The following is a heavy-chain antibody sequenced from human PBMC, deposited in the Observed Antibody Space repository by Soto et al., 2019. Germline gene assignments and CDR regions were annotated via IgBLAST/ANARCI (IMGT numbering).Heavy chain of an antibody. D-gene: IGHD2-15*01. V-gene: IGHV1-69*08. Sequence: QVQLVQSGAEVKKPGSSVKVSCKASGGTFSSYTISWVRQAPGQGLEWMGRIIPILGIANYAQKFQGRVTITADQSTSTADMELSSLRSEDTAVYYCARDGGYAGPYGMDVWGQGTTVTVSS. J-gene: IGHJ6*02. CDR3: ARDGGYAGPYGMDV. CDR2: IIPILGIA. CDR1: GGTFSSYT.